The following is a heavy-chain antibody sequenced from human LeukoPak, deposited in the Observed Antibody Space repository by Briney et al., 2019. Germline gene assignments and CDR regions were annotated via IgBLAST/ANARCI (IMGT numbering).Heavy chain of an antibody. V-gene: IGHV5-51*01. J-gene: IGHJ4*02. Sequence: GESLKISCQGSGSRFTSYWIGWVRQLPGKGLGGVGIIYPGDSDTRYSPSFQGQVTISADKSISTAYLQWSSLKASDTAMYYCARSRRGDYGVDYRGQGTLVTVSS. D-gene: IGHD4-17*01. CDR3: ARSRRGDYGVDY. CDR2: IYPGDSDT. CDR1: GSRFTSYW.